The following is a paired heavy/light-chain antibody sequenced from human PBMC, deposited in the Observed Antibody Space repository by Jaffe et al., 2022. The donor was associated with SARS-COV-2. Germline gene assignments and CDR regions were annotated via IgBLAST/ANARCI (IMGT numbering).Heavy chain of an antibody. V-gene: IGHV3-73*01. Sequence: EVQLVESGGGLVQPGGSLKLSCAASGFIFSDADIHWVRQAPGKGLEGVGRLRSKSFNYATTYAASVKGRFTISRDDSKNTAFLQMSSLKAEDTAVYYCSFWRPTYGIDVWGQGTTVTVSS. CDR2: LRSKSFNYAT. CDR3: SFWRPTYGIDV. J-gene: IGHJ6*02. CDR1: GFIFSDAD. D-gene: IGHD6-25*01.
Light chain of an antibody. V-gene: IGLV1-51*02. CDR2: EDN. J-gene: IGLJ1*01. CDR1: SSNIGTYA. Sequence: QSVLTQPPSVSAAPGQKVTISCSGSSSNIGTYAVSWYQQVPGTAPKLLIYEDNKRPSGIPDRFSGSKSGTSATLGITGLQTGDEADYYCGGWDSSLSVEVFGTGTKVTVL. CDR3: GGWDSSLSVEV.